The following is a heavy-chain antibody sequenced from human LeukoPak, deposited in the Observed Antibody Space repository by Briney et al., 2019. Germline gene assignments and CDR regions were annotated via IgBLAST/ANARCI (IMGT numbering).Heavy chain of an antibody. J-gene: IGHJ4*02. CDR3: VRDLGGRSGH. CDR1: GFTSSSNW. V-gene: IGHV3-74*01. D-gene: IGHD1-26*01. Sequence: GGSLRLSCAASGFTSSSNWMHWVRQAPGKGLVWVSRINEDGSTINYADSVKGRSTIFRDNAKNTLYLQMNSLRAEDTAVYYCVRDLGGRSGHWGQGTLVTVSS. CDR2: INEDGSTI.